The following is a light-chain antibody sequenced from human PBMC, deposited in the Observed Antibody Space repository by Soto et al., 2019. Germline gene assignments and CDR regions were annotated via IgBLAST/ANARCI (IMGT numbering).Light chain of an antibody. CDR1: SSDVGGYNF. Sequence: QSALTQPPSASGSPGQSVTISCTGASSDVGGYNFVSWYQQRPGKAPKVIIYEVSKRPSGVPDRFSGSKSGNTASLTVSGLQAEDEADYYCSSYAGSHYVFGTRTKVTVL. CDR2: EVS. V-gene: IGLV2-8*01. J-gene: IGLJ1*01. CDR3: SSYAGSHYV.